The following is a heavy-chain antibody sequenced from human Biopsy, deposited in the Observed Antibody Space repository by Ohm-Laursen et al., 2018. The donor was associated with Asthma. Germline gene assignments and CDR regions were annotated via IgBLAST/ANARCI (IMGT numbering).Heavy chain of an antibody. CDR2: IYSGGTS. J-gene: IGHJ4*02. D-gene: IGHD3-22*01. V-gene: IGHV3-53*01. CDR3: ARGDSSNWSHYYFDY. CDR1: GFAVSGDY. Sequence: SLRLSCTASGFAVSGDYMFWVRQAPGKGLEWVSVIYSGGTSHTADSARGRFTISRDYSKNTLYLQMHSLRAEDTAVYYCARGDSSNWSHYYFDYWGQGTLVTVSS.